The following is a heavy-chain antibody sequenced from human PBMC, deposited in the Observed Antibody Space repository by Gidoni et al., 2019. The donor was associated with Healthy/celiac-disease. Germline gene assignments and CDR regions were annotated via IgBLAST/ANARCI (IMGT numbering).Heavy chain of an antibody. J-gene: IGHJ4*02. V-gene: IGHV3-30*18. CDR1: VFTFSSYA. Sequence: QVQLVEPGGGVVQPGRPLSLSPPAPVFTFSSYAQHWVRQAPAKWLEWVAIISYDGSNKYYADYVKGRFTISRDNSKKTLYLQMNSLRAEDTAVYYCAKDFDGTAPRAMVGPPDYWGQGTLVTVSS. D-gene: IGHD1-1*01. CDR2: ISYDGSNK. CDR3: AKDFDGTAPRAMVGPPDY.